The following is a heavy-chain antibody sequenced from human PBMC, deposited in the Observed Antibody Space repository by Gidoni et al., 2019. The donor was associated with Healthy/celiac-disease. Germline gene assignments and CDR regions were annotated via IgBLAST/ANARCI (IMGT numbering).Heavy chain of an antibody. Sequence: EVQLVESGGGLVQPGGSLRLSCAASGSTISRYWMHWVRPAPGKGLVWVARISSDGRSTSYADSVKGRFTISRDNAKNTLYLQMNSLRAEDTAVYYCAREERLSSSWYFDYWGQGTLVTVSS. J-gene: IGHJ4*02. D-gene: IGHD6-13*01. V-gene: IGHV3-74*01. CDR2: ISSDGRST. CDR1: GSTISRYW. CDR3: AREERLSSSWYFDY.